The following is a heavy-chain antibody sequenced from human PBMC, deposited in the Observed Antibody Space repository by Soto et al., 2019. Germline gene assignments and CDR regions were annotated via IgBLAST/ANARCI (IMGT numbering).Heavy chain of an antibody. V-gene: IGHV4-4*07. Sequence: FGSLAITWSLAGSSLSKYCWTYIQKQAGKGLEWIGRISTSGHVVSKVSLRSRLTMSVDMSNNHFSLKLTSVTAADTAVYYCARDNNDFWSLYPLAFDYWGQGALVTVSS. CDR3: ARDNNDFWSLYPLAFDY. CDR1: GSSLSKYC. D-gene: IGHD3-3*01. J-gene: IGHJ4*02. CDR2: ISTSGHV.